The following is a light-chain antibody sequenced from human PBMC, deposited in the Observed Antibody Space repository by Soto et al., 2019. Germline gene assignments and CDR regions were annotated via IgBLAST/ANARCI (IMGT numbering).Light chain of an antibody. J-gene: IGKJ5*01. Sequence: EIVLTQSPATLSMSPGERATLSCRASQSVSNYLAWYQQKPGQAPRLLIYDASNRATGIPARFSGSGSGTDFTLTISSLGPEDFAVYYCQQRSNWPPITFGQGTRL. CDR3: QQRSNWPPIT. CDR2: DAS. V-gene: IGKV3-11*01. CDR1: QSVSNY.